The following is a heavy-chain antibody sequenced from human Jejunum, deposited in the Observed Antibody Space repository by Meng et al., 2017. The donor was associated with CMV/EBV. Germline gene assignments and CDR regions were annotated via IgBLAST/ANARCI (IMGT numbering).Heavy chain of an antibody. J-gene: IGHJ4*02. CDR2: VYYSGST. CDR1: SSSSYY. Sequence: SSSSYYWTWIRQPQGKGLEWIGYVYYSGSTNYNPSPKSRVTISVDTSKNQFSLKLSSVTAADTAVYYCARVPAELGSSSSWYYFDYWGQGTLVTVSS. D-gene: IGHD6-13*01. CDR3: ARVPAELGSSSSWYYFDY. V-gene: IGHV4-59*01.